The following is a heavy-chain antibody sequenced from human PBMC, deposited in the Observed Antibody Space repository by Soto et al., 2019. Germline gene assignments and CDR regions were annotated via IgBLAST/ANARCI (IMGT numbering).Heavy chain of an antibody. Sequence: GGSLRLSCAASGFTFISYAIHLFRQAPGKGLEWVAVISYDGSNKYYADSVKGRFTISRDNSKNTLYLQMNSLRAEDTAVYYCARGDYSNSNFDYWGQGTLVTVSS. CDR2: ISYDGSNK. J-gene: IGHJ4*02. V-gene: IGHV3-30-3*01. CDR1: GFTFISYA. D-gene: IGHD4-4*01. CDR3: ARGDYSNSNFDY.